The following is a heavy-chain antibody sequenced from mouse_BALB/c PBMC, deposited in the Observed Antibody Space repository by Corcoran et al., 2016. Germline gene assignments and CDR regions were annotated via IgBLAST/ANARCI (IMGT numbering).Heavy chain of an antibody. Sequence: QVQLQQSGHELVKPGASVKISCKASGYSFTSYYIHWVKKRPGQGLEWIGWFFPGSGKTKYNEKFKGKATLTSDTSYSTAYMQLSSRPAEDSAGDFCARFYGSSYFKYFDVWCAGTTVTVSS. D-gene: IGHD1-1*01. CDR2: FFPGSGKT. J-gene: IGHJ1*01. CDR1: GYSFTSYY. CDR3: ARFYGSSYFKYFDV. V-gene: IGHV1-66*01.